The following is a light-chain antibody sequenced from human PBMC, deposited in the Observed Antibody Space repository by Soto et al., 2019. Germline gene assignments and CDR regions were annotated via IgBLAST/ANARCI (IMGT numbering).Light chain of an antibody. CDR3: QQYNNWPPWT. CDR2: GTS. CDR1: QSVSNT. V-gene: IGKV3-15*01. Sequence: EIVMTQSPATLSVSPGERVTLYCRASQSVSNTLAWYQLKPGQAPRLLIHGTSIRATGIPARFSGSGSGTEFTLTISSLQSEDFGVYYCQQYNNWPPWTFGQGTKVEIK. J-gene: IGKJ1*01.